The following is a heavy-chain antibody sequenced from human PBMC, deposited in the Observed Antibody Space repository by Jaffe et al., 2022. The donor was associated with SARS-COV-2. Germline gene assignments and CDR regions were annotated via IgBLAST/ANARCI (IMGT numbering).Heavy chain of an antibody. CDR2: IGTAGDT. V-gene: IGHV3-13*01. CDR1: GFTFSSYD. J-gene: IGHJ6*02. Sequence: EVQLVESGGGLVQPGGSLRLSCAASGFTFSSYDMHWVRQATGKGLEWVSAIGTAGDTYYPGSVKGRFTISRENAKNSLYLQMNSLRAGDTAVYYCARDRVTMVRGVIGYYGMDVWGQGTTVTVSS. CDR3: ARDRVTMVRGVIGYYGMDV. D-gene: IGHD3-10*01.